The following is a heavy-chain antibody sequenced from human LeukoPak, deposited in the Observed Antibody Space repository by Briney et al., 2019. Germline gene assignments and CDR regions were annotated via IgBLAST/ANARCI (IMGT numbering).Heavy chain of an antibody. CDR3: AINPAEDYQLPPLGD. J-gene: IGHJ4*02. V-gene: IGHV5-51*01. Sequence: GESLKISCKGSGYSFTSYWTGWVRQMPGKGLEWMGIIYPGDSDTRYSPSFQGQVTISADKSISTAYLQWSSLKASDTAMYYCAINPAEDYQLPPLGDWGQGTLVTVSS. CDR2: IYPGDSDT. D-gene: IGHD2-2*01. CDR1: GYSFTSYW.